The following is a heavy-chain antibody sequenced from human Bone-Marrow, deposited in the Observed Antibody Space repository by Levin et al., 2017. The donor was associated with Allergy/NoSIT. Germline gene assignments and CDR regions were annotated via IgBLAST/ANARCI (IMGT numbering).Heavy chain of an antibody. D-gene: IGHD3-9*01. V-gene: IGHV3-23*01. J-gene: IGHJ4*02. Sequence: LSLPCGASGFPFPTYGFYWVRQAPDRRLQWVAAVSSRQRTAYADSVRGRFTISRDNSMNTVSLKLDSLRAEDSGVYFCAKDVRGGDMTGWGYWGQGALVTVSS. CDR3: AKDVRGGDMTGWGY. CDR1: GFPFPTYG. CDR2: VSSRQRT.